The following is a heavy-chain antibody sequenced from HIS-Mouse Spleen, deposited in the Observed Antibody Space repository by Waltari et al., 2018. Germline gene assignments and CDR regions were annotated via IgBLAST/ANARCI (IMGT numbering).Heavy chain of an antibody. CDR1: GVTVISYG. Sequence: QVQLVESGGGVVQPGRSLRLSCGASGVTVISYGRHWVRQAPGKGMEWVEVISYDGSNKYYADSVKGRFTISRDNSKNTLYLQMNSLRAEDTAVYYCAKVNSGSYYFDYWGQGTLVTVSS. D-gene: IGHD1-26*01. CDR3: AKVNSGSYYFDY. CDR2: ISYDGSNK. V-gene: IGHV3-30*18. J-gene: IGHJ4*02.